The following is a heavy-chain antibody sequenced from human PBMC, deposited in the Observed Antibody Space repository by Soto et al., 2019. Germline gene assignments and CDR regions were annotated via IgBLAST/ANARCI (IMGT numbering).Heavy chain of an antibody. CDR2: SSAYNGKT. CDR3: ARLHRYGDHPPDY. J-gene: IGHJ4*02. Sequence: QGQLVQSGAEVKKPGASVKVSCKASGYTFTMYGITLVRQAPGQGLEWMGWSSAYNGKTDYAEKFQGRVAMTTDSSTTTAYMELRSLRSDDTAVYYCARLHRYGDHPPDYWGQGTPVIVSS. V-gene: IGHV1-18*01. D-gene: IGHD4-17*01. CDR1: GYTFTMYG.